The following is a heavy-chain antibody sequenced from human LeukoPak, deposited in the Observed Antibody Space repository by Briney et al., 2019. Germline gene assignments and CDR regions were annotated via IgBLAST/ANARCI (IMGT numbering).Heavy chain of an antibody. V-gene: IGHV3-21*01. CDR1: GFTFSSYW. D-gene: IGHD3-16*02. CDR3: ARWALSYYFDC. CDR2: ISSSSSYI. Sequence: AGRSLRLSCAASGFTFSSYWMHWVRQAPGKGLEWVSSISSSSSYIYYADSVKGRLTISRDNAKNSLYLQMNSLRAEDTAVYYCARWALSYYFDCWGQGTLVTVSS. J-gene: IGHJ4*02.